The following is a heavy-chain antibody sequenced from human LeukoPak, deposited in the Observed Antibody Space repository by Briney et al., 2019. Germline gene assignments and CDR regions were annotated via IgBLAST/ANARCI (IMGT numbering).Heavy chain of an antibody. V-gene: IGHV3-23*01. CDR1: GFTFSSYA. J-gene: IGHJ4*02. CDR2: ISGSGGST. Sequence: AGGSLRLSCAASGFTFSSYAMSWVRQAPGKGLEWVSAISGSGGSTYYADSVKGRFTISRDNSKNTLYLQMNSLRAEDTAVYYCAKVGYDFPWVGDNLVRWGQGTLVTVSS. CDR3: AKVGYDFPWVGDNLVR. D-gene: IGHD3-3*01.